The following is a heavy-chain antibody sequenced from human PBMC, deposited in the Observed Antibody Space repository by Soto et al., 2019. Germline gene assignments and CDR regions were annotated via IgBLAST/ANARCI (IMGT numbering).Heavy chain of an antibody. CDR2: IIPVLGTP. D-gene: IGHD6-13*01. CDR1: GGTFTSTA. J-gene: IGHJ6*02. CDR3: ASSAGLDHLLNYYGLNV. V-gene: IGHV1-69*01. Sequence: QVLLVQSSAEVKKPGSSVKVSCKASGGTFTSTAFNWVRQAPGQGLEWMGGIIPVLGTPNYAQKFQARLTVTADASTTTVHMELSSLRSDDTAVYYCASSAGLDHLLNYYGLNVWGQGTTVTVSS.